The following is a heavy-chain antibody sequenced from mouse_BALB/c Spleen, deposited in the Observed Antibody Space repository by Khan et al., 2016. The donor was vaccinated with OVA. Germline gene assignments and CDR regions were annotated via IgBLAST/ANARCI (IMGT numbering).Heavy chain of an antibody. CDR1: AYTFTNYG. CDR3: ARGASNWYFDV. J-gene: IGHJ1*01. Sequence: QIQLVQSGPELKKPGETVKISCKASAYTFTNYGMNWVKQAPGKGLKWMGWINTYTGEPTYTDDFKGRFAFSLETSASTAYLQINNLKNEDMATYFCARGASNWYFDVWGAGTTGTVS. V-gene: IGHV9-1*02. CDR2: INTYTGEP.